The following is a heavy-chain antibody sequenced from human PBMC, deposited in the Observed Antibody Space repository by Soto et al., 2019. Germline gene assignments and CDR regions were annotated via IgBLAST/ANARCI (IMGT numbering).Heavy chain of an antibody. Sequence: EVRLLESRGGLVQPGGSLRLSCAASGFTFTSYAMTWVRQAPGKGLKWVSAISGSGDSTYYADSVKGRFTVSRDNSKNMLYLQMNSLRAEDTAVYYCAKEGLVAATLNWFDPWGQGTLVIVSS. CDR3: AKEGLVAATLNWFDP. CDR1: GFTFTSYA. CDR2: ISGSGDST. V-gene: IGHV3-23*01. D-gene: IGHD2-15*01. J-gene: IGHJ5*02.